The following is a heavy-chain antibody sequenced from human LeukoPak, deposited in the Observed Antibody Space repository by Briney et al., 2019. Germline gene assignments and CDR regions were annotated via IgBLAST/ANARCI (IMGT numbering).Heavy chain of an antibody. V-gene: IGHV4-4*07. D-gene: IGHD2-15*01. CDR1: GASMSKSF. Sequence: SETLSLTCTVSGASMSKSFWSWIRQPAGKGLEWIGRIYTSGTTNYNPSLKSRVTLSVDTSNNQFSLKMTSVTAADTALYYCAKAPVGCGGTCAFDYWGQGTLVTVSS. CDR3: AKAPVGCGGTCAFDY. CDR2: IYTSGTT. J-gene: IGHJ4*02.